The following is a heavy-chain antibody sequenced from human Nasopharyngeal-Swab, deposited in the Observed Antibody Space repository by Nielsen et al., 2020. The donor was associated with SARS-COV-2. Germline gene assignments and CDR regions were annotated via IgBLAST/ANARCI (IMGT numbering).Heavy chain of an antibody. CDR3: ARDGDYDILTGHGSWFDP. CDR2: ISAYNGNT. V-gene: IGHV1-18*01. J-gene: IGHJ5*02. D-gene: IGHD3-9*01. Sequence: WVRQAPGQGLEWMGWISAYNGNTNYAQKLQGRVTMTTDTSTSTAYMELRSLRSDDTAVYYCARDGDYDILTGHGSWFDPWGQGTLVTVSS.